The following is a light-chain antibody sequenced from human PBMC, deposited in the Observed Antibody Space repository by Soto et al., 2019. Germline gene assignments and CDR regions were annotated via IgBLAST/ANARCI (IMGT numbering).Light chain of an antibody. CDR3: SSYTGSSALVV. Sequence: QSALTQPASVSGSPGQSITISCTGTSSDIGSYNSVSWYQQHPGKAPKLIIHDVSNRPSGVSYRFSGSKSGNTASLTISGLQTEEEADYYCSSYTGSSALVVFGGGTKVTVL. CDR1: SSDIGSYNS. V-gene: IGLV2-14*01. J-gene: IGLJ2*01. CDR2: DVS.